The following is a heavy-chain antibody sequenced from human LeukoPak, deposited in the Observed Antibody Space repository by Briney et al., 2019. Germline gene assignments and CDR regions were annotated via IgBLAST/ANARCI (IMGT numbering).Heavy chain of an antibody. D-gene: IGHD3-3*01. J-gene: IGHJ4*02. Sequence: SETLSLTCNVSGYSISSGYYWGWIRQPPGKGLEWIGSFYRTGITYYNSSLKSRVTISVDTSKNQFSLKLSSVTAADTAVYYCARGPGRHDFWSGYYPPHFDYWGQGTLVTVPS. CDR2: FYRTGIT. CDR3: ARGPGRHDFWSGYYPPHFDY. V-gene: IGHV4-38-2*02. CDR1: GYSISSGYY.